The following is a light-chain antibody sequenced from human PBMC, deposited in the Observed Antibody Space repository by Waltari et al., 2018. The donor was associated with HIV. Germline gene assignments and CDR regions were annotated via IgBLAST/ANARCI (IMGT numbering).Light chain of an antibody. CDR3: MQALQTPRT. CDR2: FGS. CDR1: QSLLHSNGYSS. J-gene: IGKJ1*01. V-gene: IGKV2-28*01. Sequence: DIVMTQSPLSLPVTPGEAASISCRSSQSLLHSNGYSSLGWYLQKPGKSPQLLIYFGSNRASGVPDRCSGIGSGTDFTLKISRVEAEDVGVYYCMQALQTPRTFGQGTKVEIK.